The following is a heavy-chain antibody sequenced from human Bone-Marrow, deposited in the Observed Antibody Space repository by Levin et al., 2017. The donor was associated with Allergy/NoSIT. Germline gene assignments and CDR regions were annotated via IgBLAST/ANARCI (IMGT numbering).Heavy chain of an antibody. CDR2: IYWDDDK. CDR3: AHSVSQQQLPQIPFDY. CDR1: GFSLSTSGVG. D-gene: IGHD6-13*01. J-gene: IGHJ4*02. Sequence: SGPTLVKPTQTLTLTCTFSGFSLSTSGVGVGWIRQPPGKALEWLALIYWDDDKRYSPSLKSRLTITKDTSKNQVVLTMTNMDPVDTATYYCAHSVSQQQLPQIPFDYWGQGTLVTVSS. V-gene: IGHV2-5*02.